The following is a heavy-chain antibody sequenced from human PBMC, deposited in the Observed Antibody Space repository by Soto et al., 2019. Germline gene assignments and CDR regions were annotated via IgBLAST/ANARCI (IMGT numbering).Heavy chain of an antibody. V-gene: IGHV3-13*01. J-gene: IGHJ6*02. CDR1: GFTFSSYD. Sequence: PGGSLRLSCAASGFTFSSYDMHWVRQATGKGLEWVSAIGTAGDTYYPGSVKGRFTISRENAKNSLYLQMNSLRAEDTAVYYCARARYCSGGGCYSPYYYGMDVWGQGTTVTVSS. D-gene: IGHD2-15*01. CDR3: ARARYCSGGGCYSPYYYGMDV. CDR2: IGTAGDT.